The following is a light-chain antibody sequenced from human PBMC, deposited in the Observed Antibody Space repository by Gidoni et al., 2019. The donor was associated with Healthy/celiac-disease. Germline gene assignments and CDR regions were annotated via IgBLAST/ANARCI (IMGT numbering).Light chain of an antibody. CDR3: QQRSNWPLT. CDR2: DAS. J-gene: IGKJ4*01. CDR1: QSVSSY. V-gene: IGKV3-11*01. Sequence: EIVVTQSPATLSLSPGERATLSCRASQSVSSYFAWYQQKPGQAPRLLIYDASNRATGIPARFSGSGSGTDFTLTISSLEPEDFAVYYCQQRSNWPLTFGGGTKVEIK.